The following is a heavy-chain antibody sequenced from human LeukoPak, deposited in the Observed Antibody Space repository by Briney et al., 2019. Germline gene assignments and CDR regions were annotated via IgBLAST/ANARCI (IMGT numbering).Heavy chain of an antibody. J-gene: IGHJ3*02. CDR3: ARHKYSSGWPPEGAFDI. D-gene: IGHD6-19*01. CDR1: GGSFSGFY. V-gene: IGHV4-34*01. Sequence: SETLSLTCTLYGGSFSGFYWSWIRQPPGKGLEWIGEINHSGSTNYNPSLKSRVTISVDTSKNQFSLKLSSVTAADTAVYYCARHKYSSGWPPEGAFDIWGQGTMVTVSS. CDR2: INHSGST.